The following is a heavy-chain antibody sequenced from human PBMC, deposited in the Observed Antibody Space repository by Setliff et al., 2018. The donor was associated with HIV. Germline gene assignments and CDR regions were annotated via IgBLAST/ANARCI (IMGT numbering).Heavy chain of an antibody. Sequence: PSETLSLTCTVSGGSISSSSYYWGWVRQPPGKGLEWIRTIYYSGSTYYNPSLRSRVTISVDTSRNQFSLRLSSVTAADTAFYYCARHNPASVPASSPDYWGQGTLVTVSS. J-gene: IGHJ4*02. D-gene: IGHD2-2*01. CDR1: GGSISSSSYY. V-gene: IGHV4-39*01. CDR3: ARHNPASVPASSPDY. CDR2: IYYSGST.